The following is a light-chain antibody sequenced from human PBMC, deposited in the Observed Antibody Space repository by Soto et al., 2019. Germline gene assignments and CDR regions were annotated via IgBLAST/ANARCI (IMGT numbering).Light chain of an antibody. V-gene: IGKV1-5*03. Sequence: EIQMTQSPSTLSGSVGDRVTITCRASQTISSWLAWYQQKQGKAPKLLIYKASTLKSGVPSRFSGSVSGTEGTITISSLKKDDGSTYYCQHSNSYSEAFGQGTKVDNK. CDR2: KAS. J-gene: IGKJ1*01. CDR3: QHSNSYSEA. CDR1: QTISSW.